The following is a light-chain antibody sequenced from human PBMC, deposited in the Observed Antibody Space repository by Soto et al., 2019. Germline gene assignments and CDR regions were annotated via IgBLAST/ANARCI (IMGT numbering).Light chain of an antibody. V-gene: IGLV2-14*03. CDR1: SSVIGASGF. J-gene: IGLJ2*01. Sequence: QSALTQPASVSGTPGQGVTISCTGTSSVIGASGFVSCYQHHPGRAPNLVIYDVTPRPSGLSSRFSGSKPGNTASLTSSGLRDEDEADYCCSSYPRSSTSVVFGGGTKLTVL. CDR3: SSYPRSSTSVV. CDR2: DVT.